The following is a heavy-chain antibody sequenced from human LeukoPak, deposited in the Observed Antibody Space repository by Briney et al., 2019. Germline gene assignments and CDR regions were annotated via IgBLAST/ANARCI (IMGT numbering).Heavy chain of an antibody. CDR2: IRYDGSNK. CDR3: AKDPLRYFDWLLAYYFDY. V-gene: IGHV3-30*02. J-gene: IGHJ4*02. CDR1: GFTFSNYA. D-gene: IGHD3-9*01. Sequence: GGSLRLSCAASGFTFSNYAMHWVRQAPGKGLEWVAFIRYDGSNKYYADSVKGRFTISRDNSKNTLYLQMNSLRAEDTAVYYCAKDPLRYFDWLLAYYFDYWGQGTLVTVSS.